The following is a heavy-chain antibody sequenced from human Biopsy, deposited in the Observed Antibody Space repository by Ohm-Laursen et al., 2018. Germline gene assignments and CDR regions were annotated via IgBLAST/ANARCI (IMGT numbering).Heavy chain of an antibody. D-gene: IGHD1-7*01. V-gene: IGHV4-4*07. J-gene: IGHJ3*02. Sequence: GTLSLTCTVSRDSISNYYWSWIRQPAGKGLEWIGRIYTSGSSNKNPSLMSRVTMTVDTYKKHFSMKVYSVTAADTAVYYCVRDYGLELGGLEAFDIWGQGTMVTVSS. CDR2: IYTSGSS. CDR1: RDSISNYY. CDR3: VRDYGLELGGLEAFDI.